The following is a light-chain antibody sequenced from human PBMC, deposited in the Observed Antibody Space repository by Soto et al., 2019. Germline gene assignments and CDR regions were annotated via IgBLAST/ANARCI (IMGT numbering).Light chain of an antibody. V-gene: IGLV2-14*01. J-gene: IGLJ1*01. CDR1: SSNIGSNT. CDR3: SSYTSSSSYV. CDR2: DVT. Sequence: QSVLTQPPSASGTPGQRVTISCSGSSSNIGSNTVNWYQQHPDKAPKLIIYDVTNRPSGISNRFSGSKSGNTASLTISGLQAEDEADYYCSSYTSSSSYVFGTGTKLTVL.